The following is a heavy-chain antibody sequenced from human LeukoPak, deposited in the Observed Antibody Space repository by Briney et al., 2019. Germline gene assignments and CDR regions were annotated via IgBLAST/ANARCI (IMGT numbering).Heavy chain of an antibody. J-gene: IGHJ4*02. CDR2: ISSSSSYI. D-gene: IGHD3-22*01. CDR1: GFTFSSYS. CDR3: ARDGPYYYDEDY. V-gene: IGHV3-21*01. Sequence: GGSLRLSCAASGFTFSSYSMNWVRQAPGKGLEWVSSISSSSSYIYYADSVKGRFAISRDNAKNSLYLQMNSLRAEDTAVYYCARDGPYYYDEDYWGQGTLVTVSS.